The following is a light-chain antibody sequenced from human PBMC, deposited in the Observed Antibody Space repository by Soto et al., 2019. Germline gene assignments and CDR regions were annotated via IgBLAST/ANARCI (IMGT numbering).Light chain of an antibody. CDR2: DAS. CDR3: QQRSNWPPGFT. Sequence: EIVLTQSPAPLSLSPGERATLSCRASQSVSSYLAWYQQKPGQDPRLLIYDASNRATGIPARFSGSGSGTDFTLTISSLEPEDFAVYYCQQRSNWPPGFTFGPGTKVDIK. J-gene: IGKJ3*01. V-gene: IGKV3-11*01. CDR1: QSVSSY.